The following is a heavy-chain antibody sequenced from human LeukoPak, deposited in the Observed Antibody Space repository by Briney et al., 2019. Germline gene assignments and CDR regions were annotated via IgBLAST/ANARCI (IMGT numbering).Heavy chain of an antibody. CDR3: ARQTTEGFDP. D-gene: IGHD4-17*01. CDR2: IYYSGST. V-gene: IGHV4-59*01. J-gene: IGHJ5*02. Sequence: SETLSLTCTVSGGSINTYYWSWIRQPPGKGLEWIGYIYYSGSTNYNPSLKSRVTISIDTSKNQFSLKLSSVTAADTAVYYCARQTTEGFDPWGQGVLVTVSS. CDR1: GGSINTYY.